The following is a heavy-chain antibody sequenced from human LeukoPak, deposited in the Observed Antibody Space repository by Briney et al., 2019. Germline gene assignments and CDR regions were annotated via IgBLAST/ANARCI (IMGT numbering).Heavy chain of an antibody. D-gene: IGHD5-18*01. J-gene: IGHJ4*02. CDR2: IYYSGST. CDR1: GGSISSSSYY. CDR3: ARVKGYSYAFDY. Sequence: TSETLSLTCTVSGGSISSSSYYWGWIRQPPGKGLEWIGSIYYSGSTYYNPSLKSRVTLSVDTSKNQFSLKLSSVTAADTAVYYCARVKGYSYAFDYWGQGTLVTVSS. V-gene: IGHV4-39*07.